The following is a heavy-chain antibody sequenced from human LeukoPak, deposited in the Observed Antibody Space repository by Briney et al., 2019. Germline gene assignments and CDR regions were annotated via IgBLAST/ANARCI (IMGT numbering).Heavy chain of an antibody. CDR1: GYTFTSYD. CDR3: ARGFYVELDDAFDI. V-gene: IGHV1-8*01. CDR2: MNPNSGNT. Sequence: ASVKVSCKASGYTFTSYDINWVRQATGQGLEWMGWMNPNSGNTGYAQKFQGRVTMTRNTSISTAYMELSSLRSEDTAVYYCARGFYVELDDAFDIWGQGTMVTVSS. J-gene: IGHJ3*02. D-gene: IGHD1-26*01.